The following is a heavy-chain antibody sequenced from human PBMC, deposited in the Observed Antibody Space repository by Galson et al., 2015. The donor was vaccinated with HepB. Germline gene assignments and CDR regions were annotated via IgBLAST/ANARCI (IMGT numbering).Heavy chain of an antibody. CDR2: IYYNGST. J-gene: IGHJ5*02. CDR1: GGSIRSSSYY. D-gene: IGHD1/OR15-1a*01. V-gene: IGHV4-39*01. CDR3: ARHRLVTTPLGRTWFDP. Sequence: TVSGGSIRSSSYYWGWLRQPPGKGLEWIGRIYYNGSTDYNPSLKSRVTISADTSKNRFFLKLSSVTAADTAVFYCARHRLVTTPLGRTWFDPWGQGTRVTVSS.